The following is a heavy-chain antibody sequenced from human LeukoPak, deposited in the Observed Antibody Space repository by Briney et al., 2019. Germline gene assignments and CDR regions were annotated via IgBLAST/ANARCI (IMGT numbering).Heavy chain of an antibody. CDR2: MNPNSGNT. Sequence: ASVKVSCKASGYTFTSYDINWVRQATGQGLEWMGWMNPNSGNTGYAQKFQGRVTMTRNTSISIAYMELSSLRSEDTAVYYCARARAKRRYYYGMDVWGQGTTVTVSS. J-gene: IGHJ6*02. D-gene: IGHD3-10*01. CDR3: ARARAKRRYYYGMDV. CDR1: GYTFTSYD. V-gene: IGHV1-8*01.